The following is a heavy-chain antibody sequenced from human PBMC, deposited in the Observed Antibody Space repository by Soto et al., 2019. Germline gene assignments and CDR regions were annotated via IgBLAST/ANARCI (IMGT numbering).Heavy chain of an antibody. J-gene: IGHJ4*02. CDR2: IYWDDDK. Sequence: QITLKESGPTLVKPTQTLTLTCTFSGFSLSSTRMAVGWIRQPPGKALEWLALIYWDDDKRYSPFLKSRLTITKDISKNQVVLTMSNMDPLDTARYYCAHIVVAGLGYYFDYWGQGTLVTVSS. D-gene: IGHD6-19*01. V-gene: IGHV2-5*02. CDR1: GFSLSSTRMA. CDR3: AHIVVAGLGYYFDY.